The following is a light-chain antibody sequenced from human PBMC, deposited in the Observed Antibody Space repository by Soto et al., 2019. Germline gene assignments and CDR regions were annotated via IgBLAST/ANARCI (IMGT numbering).Light chain of an antibody. J-gene: IGKJ4*01. CDR2: GAS. Sequence: EIVLTQSPGTLSLSPGERATLSCRASQSVSSSNLAWYQQKPGQAPRLLIYGASSRATGIPDRFSGSGSGTDFTLTISRLEPEEFAVYYCHQYDSSPLTFGGGTKVEIK. CDR3: HQYDSSPLT. CDR1: QSVSSSN. V-gene: IGKV3-20*01.